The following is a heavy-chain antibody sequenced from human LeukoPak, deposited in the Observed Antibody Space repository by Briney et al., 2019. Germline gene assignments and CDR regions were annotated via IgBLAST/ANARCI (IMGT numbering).Heavy chain of an antibody. J-gene: IGHJ4*02. D-gene: IGHD3-10*01. V-gene: IGHV3-21*04. CDR1: GFTVSSNY. Sequence: GGSLRLSCAASGFTVSSNYMSWVRQAPGKGLEWVSSISSSSSYIYYADSVKGRFTISRDNAKNSLYLQMNSLRAEDTAVYYCAKPIDYYGSGSYYNPPDYRGQGTLVTVSS. CDR3: AKPIDYYGSGSYYNPPDY. CDR2: ISSSSSYI.